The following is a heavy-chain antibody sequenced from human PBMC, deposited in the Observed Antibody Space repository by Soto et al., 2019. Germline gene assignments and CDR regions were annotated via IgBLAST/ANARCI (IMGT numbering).Heavy chain of an antibody. V-gene: IGHV4-34*01. CDR2: INHSGST. Sequence: QVQRQQWGAGLLKPSETLSLTCAVYGGSFSGYYWSWIRQPPGKGLEWIGEINHSGSTNYNASIKSRVTISVDTSKNQFSLKRSSVSAADTAVYFCARRRGRQQLVQRFYNGMDVWGQGTTVTVSS. CDR3: ARRRGRQQLVQRFYNGMDV. J-gene: IGHJ6*02. D-gene: IGHD6-13*01. CDR1: GGSFSGYY.